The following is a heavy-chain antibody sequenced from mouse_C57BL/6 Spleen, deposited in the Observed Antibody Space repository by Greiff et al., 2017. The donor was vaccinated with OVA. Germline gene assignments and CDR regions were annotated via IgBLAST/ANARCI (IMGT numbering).Heavy chain of an antibody. V-gene: IGHV1-26*01. J-gene: IGHJ2*01. D-gene: IGHD2-4*01. Sequence: VQLKQSGPELVKPGASVKISCKASGYTFTDYYMTWLKQRHGKSLEWLGDINPNNGGPSYNQKFKVKAPLTVDKSSSTAYMELRSLTSEDSAVYYCARAYYDYDRGFDYWGQGTTLTVSS. CDR1: GYTFTDYY. CDR2: INPNNGGP. CDR3: ARAYYDYDRGFDY.